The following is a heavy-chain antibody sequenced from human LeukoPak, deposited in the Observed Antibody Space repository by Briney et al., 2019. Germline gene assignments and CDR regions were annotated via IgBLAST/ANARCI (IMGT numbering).Heavy chain of an antibody. V-gene: IGHV3-30*18. CDR2: ISYDGSCK. Sequence: GGSLRLSCAASEFTFSTYGMHWVRQAPGKGLEWVAVISYDGSCKFYADSVKGRFTISRDNSKSTLYLQMNSLRAEDTAVYYCAKDRYSGLNTIDYWGQGTLVTVSS. CDR3: AKDRYSGLNTIDY. D-gene: IGHD6-13*01. CDR1: EFTFSTYG. J-gene: IGHJ4*02.